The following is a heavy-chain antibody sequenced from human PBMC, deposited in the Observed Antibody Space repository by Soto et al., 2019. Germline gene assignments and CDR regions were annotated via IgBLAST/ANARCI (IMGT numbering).Heavy chain of an antibody. V-gene: IGHV1-69*13. Sequence: ASVKVSCKASGGTFSSYAISWVRQAPGQGLEWMGGIIPIFGTANYAQKFQGRVTITADESTSTAYMELSSLRSADTAVYYCASGAVVVAATIHYYYGMDVWGQGTTVTVSS. CDR2: IIPIFGTA. J-gene: IGHJ6*02. D-gene: IGHD2-15*01. CDR1: GGTFSSYA. CDR3: ASGAVVVAATIHYYYGMDV.